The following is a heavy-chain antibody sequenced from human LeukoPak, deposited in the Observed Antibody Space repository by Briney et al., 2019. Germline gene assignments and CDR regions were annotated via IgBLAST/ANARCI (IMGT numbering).Heavy chain of an antibody. CDR3: ARSEIGAFFDF. V-gene: IGHV3-21*01. D-gene: IGHD3-10*01. J-gene: IGHJ4*02. CDR2: ISTSSYYI. Sequence: PGGSLTLSCAASGFTFSNYNMSWVRQAPGKGLEWVSSISTSSYYIFYADSVKGRFTISRDNANNSLYLEMNSLRVEDTALYFCARSEIGAFFDFWGQETLVTVSS. CDR1: GFTFSNYN.